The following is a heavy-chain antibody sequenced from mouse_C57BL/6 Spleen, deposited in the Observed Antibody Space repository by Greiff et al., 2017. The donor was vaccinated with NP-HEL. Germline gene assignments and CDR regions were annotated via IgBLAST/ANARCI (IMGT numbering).Heavy chain of an antibody. J-gene: IGHJ3*01. Sequence: VQLQQSGAELVRPGASVKLSCTASGFNIKDDYMHWVKQRPEQGLEWIGWIDPENGDPEYASKFQGKATITADTSSNTAYLQLSSLTSEDTAVYYCTSNYYGSSAWFAYWGQGTLVTVSA. CDR3: TSNYYGSSAWFAY. CDR1: GFNIKDDY. V-gene: IGHV14-4*01. CDR2: IDPENGDP. D-gene: IGHD1-1*01.